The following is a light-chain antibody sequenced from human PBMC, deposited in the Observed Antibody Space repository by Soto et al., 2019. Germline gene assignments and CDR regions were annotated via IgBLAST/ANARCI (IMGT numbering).Light chain of an antibody. Sequence: QSVLTQPPSVSAAPGQKVTISCSGSSSNIGGNSVSWYQQLPGTAPKLLIYDDNKRPPGIPDRFSGSKSGTSATLGITGFQTGDEADYYCGSWDSSLSAYVFGTGTQLTVL. J-gene: IGLJ1*01. CDR2: DDN. CDR1: SSNIGGNS. CDR3: GSWDSSLSAYV. V-gene: IGLV1-51*01.